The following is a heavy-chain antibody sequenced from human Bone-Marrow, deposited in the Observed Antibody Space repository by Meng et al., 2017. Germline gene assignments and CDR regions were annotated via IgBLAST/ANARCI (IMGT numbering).Heavy chain of an antibody. CDR1: GFTFSSYW. J-gene: IGHJ4*02. CDR3: ARDGAGRGGY. V-gene: IGHV3-74*01. D-gene: IGHD1-26*01. CDR2: INTDGTNT. Sequence: GESLKISCAASGFTFSSYWMHWVRQAPGKGLVWVSRINTDGTNTTYADSVKGRFTISRDNAKNTQYLQMKSLRGEDTAVYYCARDGAGRGGYWGQGTLVTVSS.